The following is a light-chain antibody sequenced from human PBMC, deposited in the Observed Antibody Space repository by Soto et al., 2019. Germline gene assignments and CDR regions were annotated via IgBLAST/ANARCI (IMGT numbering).Light chain of an antibody. V-gene: IGLV2-14*01. J-gene: IGLJ1*01. Sequence: QYVLTQPASVSGSPGHSITISCTGTSSDVGGYNYVSWYQQHPGKAPKLIIYEVSNRPSGVSNRISGSKSGDTADLTISGIQAEDEADYYCNSYASAATGGFGTGTKLTVL. CDR1: SSDVGGYNY. CDR2: EVS. CDR3: NSYASAATGG.